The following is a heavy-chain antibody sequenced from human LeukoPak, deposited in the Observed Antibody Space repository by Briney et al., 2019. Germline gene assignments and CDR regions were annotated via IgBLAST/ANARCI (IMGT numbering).Heavy chain of an antibody. CDR3: ARHRGSVFKDYMDV. D-gene: IGHD2-8*01. CDR2: IYSDGVNK. Sequence: SGGSLRVSCAASGFTLGNHGMHWVRQAPGKGLEWVAIIYSDGVNKYCADSMKGRFTISRDTSKNTLFLEMESLRTEDTAVYYCARHRGSVFKDYMDVWGKGPTIPVSS. V-gene: IGHV3-33*01. CDR1: GFTLGNHG. J-gene: IGHJ6*03.